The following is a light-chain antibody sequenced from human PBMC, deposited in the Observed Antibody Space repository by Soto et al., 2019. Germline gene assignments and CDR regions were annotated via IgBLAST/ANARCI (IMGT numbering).Light chain of an antibody. CDR1: SSDVGGYNY. J-gene: IGLJ1*01. V-gene: IGLV2-14*01. Sequence: QSVLTQPASVSGSPGQSITISCTGTSSDVGGYNYVSWYQQHPGKAPKLMIYEVSNRPSGVSNRFSGSKSGNTASLTISGLQAEDEADYYCSSYTSSSHSVFGTGTKVTVL. CDR2: EVS. CDR3: SSYTSSSHSV.